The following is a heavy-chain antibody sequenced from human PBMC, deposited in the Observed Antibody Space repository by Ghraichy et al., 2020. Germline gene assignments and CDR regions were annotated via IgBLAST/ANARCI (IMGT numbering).Heavy chain of an antibody. D-gene: IGHD6-13*01. CDR2: ISSSSSYI. CDR3: ARDLSGSSSQYYYYYYGMDV. V-gene: IGHV3-21*01. CDR1: GFTFSSYS. Sequence: GGSLRLSCAASGFTFSSYSMNWVRQAPGKGLEWVSSISSSSSYIYYADSVKGRFTISRDNAKNSLYLQMNSLRAEDTAVYYCARDLSGSSSQYYYYYYGMDVWGQGTTVTVSS. J-gene: IGHJ6*02.